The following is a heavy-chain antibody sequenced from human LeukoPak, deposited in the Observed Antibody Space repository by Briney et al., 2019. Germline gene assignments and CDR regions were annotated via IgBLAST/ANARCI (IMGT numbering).Heavy chain of an antibody. Sequence: ASVKVSCKASGGTFSNYAIRWVRQAPGQGLEWIGGIIPIFGTTNYTQKFQGRVTITADESTSTAYMELSSLRSEDTAVYYCARGPPSTGYYSLYYFDYWGQGTLVTVSS. CDR1: GGTFSNYA. V-gene: IGHV1-69*13. J-gene: IGHJ4*02. CDR3: ARGPPSTGYYSLYYFDY. D-gene: IGHD3-22*01. CDR2: IIPIFGTT.